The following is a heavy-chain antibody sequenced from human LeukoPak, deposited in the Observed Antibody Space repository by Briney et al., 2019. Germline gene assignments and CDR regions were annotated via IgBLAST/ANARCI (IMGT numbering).Heavy chain of an antibody. V-gene: IGHV4-39*07. Sequence: SETLSLTCTVSGDSISSSSYYWGWIRQPPGKGLEWIGSIYYSGSTYYNPSLKSRVTISVDTSKNQFSLKLSSVTAADTAVYYCARDLQYSSGWYGGYYFDYWGQGTLVTVSS. D-gene: IGHD6-19*01. CDR3: ARDLQYSSGWYGGYYFDY. CDR1: GDSISSSSYY. J-gene: IGHJ4*02. CDR2: IYYSGST.